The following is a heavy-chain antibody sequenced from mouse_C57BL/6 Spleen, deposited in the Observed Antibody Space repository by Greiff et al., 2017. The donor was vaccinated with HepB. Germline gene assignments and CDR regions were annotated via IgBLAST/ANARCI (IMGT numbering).Heavy chain of an antibody. CDR3: ARGGYYGSSPC. CDR2: INPNNGGT. Sequence: VQLQQSGPELVKPGASVKISCKASGYTFTDYYMNWVKQSHGKSLEWIGDINPNNGGTSYNQKFKGKATLTVDKSSSTAYMELRSLTSEDSAVYYCARGGYYGSSPCWGQGTSVTVST. D-gene: IGHD1-1*01. CDR1: GYTFTDYY. J-gene: IGHJ4*01. V-gene: IGHV1-26*01.